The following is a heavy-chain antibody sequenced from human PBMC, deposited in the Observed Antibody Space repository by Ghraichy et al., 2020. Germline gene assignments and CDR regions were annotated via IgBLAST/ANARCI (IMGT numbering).Heavy chain of an antibody. CDR1: GGSISSGSHY. CDR3: ARDWTKGVVSADWFDP. Sequence: SETLSLTFTVSGGSISSGSHYWSWIRQPAGKGLEWIGRIYTSGSTNYNPSLKSRVIISVDTSKNQFSLKLSSVTAADTAVYYCARDWTKGVVSADWFDPWGQGTLVTVSA. J-gene: IGHJ5*02. D-gene: IGHD3/OR15-3a*01. CDR2: IYTSGST. V-gene: IGHV4-61*02.